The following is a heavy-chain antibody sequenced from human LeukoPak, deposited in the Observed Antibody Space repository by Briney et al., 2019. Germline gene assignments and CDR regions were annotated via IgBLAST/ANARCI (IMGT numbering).Heavy chain of an antibody. CDR2: IIGSGGST. V-gene: IGHV3-23*01. J-gene: IGHJ4*02. CDR1: GFTFSSYA. Sequence: RRSLRLSCAASGFTFSSYAMSWVRQAPGKGLEWISAIIGSGGSTYYADSVKGRLTISRDNSKNTLYLQMNSLRAEDTAVYYCAKDPSSGLFDYWGQGTLVTVSS. D-gene: IGHD6-25*01. CDR3: AKDPSSGLFDY.